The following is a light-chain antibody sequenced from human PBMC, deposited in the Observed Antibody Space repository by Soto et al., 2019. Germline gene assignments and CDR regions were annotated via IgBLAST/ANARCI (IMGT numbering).Light chain of an antibody. CDR3: QQDGSLPFT. Sequence: EIVLTQSPGTLSLSPGERATLSCRASQSVSSSYLAWYQQKAGQAPRLLIYAASSRATGIPDRFSGSGSGTDFALTISRLEPEDFAVYYCQQDGSLPFTFGPGTKLD. V-gene: IGKV3-20*01. J-gene: IGKJ3*01. CDR1: QSVSSSY. CDR2: AAS.